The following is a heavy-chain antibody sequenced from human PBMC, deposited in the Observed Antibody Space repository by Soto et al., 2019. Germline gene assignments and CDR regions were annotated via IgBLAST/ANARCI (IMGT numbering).Heavy chain of an antibody. D-gene: IGHD5-18*01. J-gene: IGHJ6*02. CDR3: VNLNVDTAMVVYYYGMDV. V-gene: IGHV3-64D*06. Sequence: PGGSLRLSCSASGFTFSSYAMHWVRQAPGKGLEYVSAISSNGGSTYYADSVKGRFTISRDNSKNTLYLQMSSLRAEDTAVYYCVNLNVDTAMVVYYYGMDVWGQGTTVTVSS. CDR2: ISSNGGST. CDR1: GFTFSSYA.